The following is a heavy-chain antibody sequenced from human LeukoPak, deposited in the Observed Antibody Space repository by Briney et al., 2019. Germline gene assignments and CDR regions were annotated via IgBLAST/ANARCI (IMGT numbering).Heavy chain of an antibody. CDR2: ISSSGSTI. CDR1: GFTFSSYE. CDR3: ARDQSHPGYRGDAFDI. D-gene: IGHD5-18*01. V-gene: IGHV3-48*03. J-gene: IGHJ3*02. Sequence: GGSLRLSCAASGFTFSSYEMNWVRQAPGKGLEWVSYISSSGSTIYYADSVKGRFTISRDNAKNSLYLQMNSLRAEDTAVYYCARDQSHPGYRGDAFDIWGQGTMVTVSS.